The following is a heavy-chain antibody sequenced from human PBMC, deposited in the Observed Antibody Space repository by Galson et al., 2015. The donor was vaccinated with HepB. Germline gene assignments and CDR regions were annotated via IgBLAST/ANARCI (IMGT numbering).Heavy chain of an antibody. CDR1: GGTFNSYT. V-gene: IGHV1-69*08. CDR3: ATSGHCDSTSCDGPIAPFDN. J-gene: IGHJ4*02. CDR2: IIPVLGTA. D-gene: IGHD2-2*01. Sequence: SVKVSCKASGGTFNSYTVSWVRQAPGQGLECMGGIIPVLGTAEYGQKFQGRVTITADKSTSTAYMELSILKSEDTAVYYCATSGHCDSTSCDGPIAPFDNWGQGTLVTVSS.